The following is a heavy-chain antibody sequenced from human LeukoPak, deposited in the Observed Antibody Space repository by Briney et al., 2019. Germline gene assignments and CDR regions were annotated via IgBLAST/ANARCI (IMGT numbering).Heavy chain of an antibody. CDR3: ERDHGLYGTKFTLNVDS. J-gene: IGHJ4*02. CDR1: GYTSTSYY. Sequence: ASVKVSCRASGYTSTSYYLHWVRQAPGQGLEWMGWINPNNGATNYAQKFQGGVTMTTDTSISTIYMELTRLTSDDTAIYYCERDHGLYGTKFTLNVDSWGQGTLVTVSS. CDR2: INPNNGAT. D-gene: IGHD1-1*01. V-gene: IGHV1-2*02.